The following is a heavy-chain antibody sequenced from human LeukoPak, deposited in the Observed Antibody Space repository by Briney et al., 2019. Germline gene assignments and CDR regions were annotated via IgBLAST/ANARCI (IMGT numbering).Heavy chain of an antibody. CDR2: IWYDGSNK. Sequence: PGGSLRLSCAASGFTFSSYGLHWVRQAPGKGLEWLAVIWYDGSNKYYAHSVKGRFTISRDKSKNTLYLQMNSLRAEDTAVYYCARDRFSYYDYVWGSYRYDASDIWGQGTMVTVSS. D-gene: IGHD3-16*02. V-gene: IGHV3-33*01. J-gene: IGHJ3*02. CDR3: ARDRFSYYDYVWGSYRYDASDI. CDR1: GFTFSSYG.